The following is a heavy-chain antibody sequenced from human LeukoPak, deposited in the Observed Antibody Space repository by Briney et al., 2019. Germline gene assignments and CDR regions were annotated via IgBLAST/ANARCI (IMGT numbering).Heavy chain of an antibody. CDR1: GFTFSSYA. Sequence: HPGGSLRLSCAASGFTFSSYAMHWVRQAPGKGLEWVAVISYDGSNKYYADSVKGRFTISRDNSKNTLYLQMNSLRAEDTAVYYCARAGVLRFLEWLLSPFDYWGQGTPVTVSS. J-gene: IGHJ4*02. D-gene: IGHD3-3*01. CDR3: ARAGVLRFLEWLLSPFDY. CDR2: ISYDGSNK. V-gene: IGHV3-30-3*01.